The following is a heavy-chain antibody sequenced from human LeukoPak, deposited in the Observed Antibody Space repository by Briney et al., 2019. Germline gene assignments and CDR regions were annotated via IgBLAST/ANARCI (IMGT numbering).Heavy chain of an antibody. CDR1: GFTFSSYW. Sequence: PGGSLRLSCAASGFTFSSYWMTWVRQTPGKGLEWVALIKQDGSQKYYVDSVKGRFTTSRDNAKNTLYLQMNSLRAEDTAVYYCARDPTDSIDYWGQGVLVTVSS. J-gene: IGHJ4*02. CDR2: IKQDGSQK. CDR3: ARDPTDSIDY. V-gene: IGHV3-7*01. D-gene: IGHD2-21*01.